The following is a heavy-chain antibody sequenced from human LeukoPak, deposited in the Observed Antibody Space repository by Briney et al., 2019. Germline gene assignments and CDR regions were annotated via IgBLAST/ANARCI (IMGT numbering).Heavy chain of an antibody. CDR3: AGAGYSSSLHAFDI. Sequence: SETLSLTCAVSGGSISSSNWWSWVRQPPGKGLEWIGEIYHSGSTNYNPSLKRRVTISVDKSKNQFSLKLSSVTAADTAVYYCAGAGYSSSLHAFDIWGQGTMVTVSS. CDR1: GGSISSSNW. D-gene: IGHD6-13*01. CDR2: IYHSGST. J-gene: IGHJ3*02. V-gene: IGHV4-4*02.